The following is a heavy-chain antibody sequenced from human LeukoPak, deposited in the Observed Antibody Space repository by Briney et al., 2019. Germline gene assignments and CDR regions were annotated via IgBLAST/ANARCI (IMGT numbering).Heavy chain of an antibody. CDR3: ARGDFCSSTNCYLRPMDV. D-gene: IGHD2-2*01. J-gene: IGHJ6*03. V-gene: IGHV4-59*01. CDR2: FYYSGSN. CDR1: GGSISDYY. Sequence: PSETLSLTCTVSGGSISDYYWNWIRQPPGKGLECIGYFYYSGSNTYNPSLKSRVAMSVDTAKNQFSLKLRSVTAADTAVYYCARGDFCSSTNCYLRPMDVWGKGTTVTVSS.